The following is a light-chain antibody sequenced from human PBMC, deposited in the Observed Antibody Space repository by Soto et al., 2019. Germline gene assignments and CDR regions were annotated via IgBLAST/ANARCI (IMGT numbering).Light chain of an antibody. CDR3: SSYTNSDTGV. CDR1: SSDVGGYNY. Sequence: QSALTQPASVSGSPGQSITISCTGTSSDVGGYNYVSWYQQHPGQVPKLTIYEVTNRPSGVSSRFSGSKAGNTASLTISGRQAEDEADYYCSSYTNSDTGVFGGGTKLTVL. J-gene: IGLJ3*02. CDR2: EVT. V-gene: IGLV2-14*01.